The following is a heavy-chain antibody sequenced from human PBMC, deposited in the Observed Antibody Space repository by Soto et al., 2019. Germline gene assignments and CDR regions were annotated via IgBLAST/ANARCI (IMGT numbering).Heavy chain of an antibody. V-gene: IGHV4-34*01. Sequence: SETLSLTCAVYGGSFSGYYWSWIRQPPGKGLEWIGEINHSGSTNYNPSLKSRVTISVDTSKNQFSLKLSSVTAADTAVYYCARGQAATIDFGYWGQGTLVTVSS. CDR1: GGSFSGYY. D-gene: IGHD5-12*01. CDR3: ARGQAATIDFGY. J-gene: IGHJ4*02. CDR2: INHSGST.